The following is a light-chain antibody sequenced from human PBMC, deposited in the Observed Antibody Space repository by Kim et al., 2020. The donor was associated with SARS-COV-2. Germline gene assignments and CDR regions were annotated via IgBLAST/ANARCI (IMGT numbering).Light chain of an antibody. CDR1: QDISNY. CDR2: DAS. Sequence: DIQMTQSPSSLSASVGDRVTITCQASQDISNYLNWYQQKPGKAPKLLIYDASNLETGVPSRFSGSGSGTDFTFTISSLQPEDIATYYCQQYDNPPYTFGQGTKLE. V-gene: IGKV1-33*01. J-gene: IGKJ2*01. CDR3: QQYDNPPYT.